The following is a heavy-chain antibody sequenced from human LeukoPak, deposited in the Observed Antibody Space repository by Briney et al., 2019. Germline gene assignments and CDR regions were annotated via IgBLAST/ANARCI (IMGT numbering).Heavy chain of an antibody. CDR2: IYYSGST. Sequence: SETLSLTCTVSGGSITSYHWSWIRQPPGKELEWIGSIYYSGSTNYNPSLKSRVTISVDTSKNQFSLKLSSVTAADTAVYYCAREARDGYYGSGSYQSGGDYWGQGTLVTVSS. V-gene: IGHV4-59*12. D-gene: IGHD3-10*01. J-gene: IGHJ4*02. CDR3: AREARDGYYGSGSYQSGGDY. CDR1: GGSITSYH.